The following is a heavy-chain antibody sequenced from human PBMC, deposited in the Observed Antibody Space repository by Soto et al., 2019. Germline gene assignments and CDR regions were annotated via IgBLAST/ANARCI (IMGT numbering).Heavy chain of an antibody. V-gene: IGHV1-69*04. J-gene: IGHJ3*02. CDR1: GGTFSSYT. CDR2: IIPILGIA. CDR3: ARDVGYSSSWYGAFDI. Sequence: ASVKVSCKASGGTFSSYTISWVRQAPGQGLEWMGRIIPILGIANYAQKFQGRVTITADKSTSTAYMELSSLRSEDTAVYYCARDVGYSSSWYGAFDIWGQGTMVTVSS. D-gene: IGHD6-13*01.